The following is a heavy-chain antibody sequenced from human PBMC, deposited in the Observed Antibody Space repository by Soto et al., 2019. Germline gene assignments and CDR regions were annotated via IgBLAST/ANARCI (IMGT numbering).Heavy chain of an antibody. CDR3: AREPPRDRGYGLDY. D-gene: IGHD5-12*01. J-gene: IGHJ4*01. CDR2: ISSSGSNR. CDR1: GFTFSDYY. Sequence: PGGSLRLSCASSGFTFSDYYMNWVRLAPGKGLEWVSYISSSGSNRYYVDSVKGRFTISRDNAKNSLYLQMNSLTAEDTAAYYCAREPPRDRGYGLDYWGHGTLVTVSS. V-gene: IGHV3-11*01.